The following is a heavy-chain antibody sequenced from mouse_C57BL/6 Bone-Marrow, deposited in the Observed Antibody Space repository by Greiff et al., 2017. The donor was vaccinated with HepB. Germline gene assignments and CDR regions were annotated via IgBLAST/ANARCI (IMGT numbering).Heavy chain of an antibody. Sequence: QVQLQQSGAELARPGASVKLSCKASGYTFTSYGISWVKQRTGQGLEWIGEIYPRSGNTYYNEKFKGKATLTADKSSSTAYMELRSLTSEDSAVYFCARGWLLRLAWFAYWGQGTLVTVSA. CDR2: IYPRSGNT. CDR3: ARGWLLRLAWFAY. J-gene: IGHJ3*01. CDR1: GYTFTSYG. V-gene: IGHV1-81*01. D-gene: IGHD2-3*01.